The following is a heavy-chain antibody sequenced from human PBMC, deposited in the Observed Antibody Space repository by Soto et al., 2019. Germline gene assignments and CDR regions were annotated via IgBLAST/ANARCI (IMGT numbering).Heavy chain of an antibody. V-gene: IGHV3-21*06. J-gene: IGHJ4*02. CDR2: ISSTTNYI. Sequence: PGGSLRLSCAASGFTFTRYSMNWVRQAPGKGLEWVSSISSTTNYIYYGDSMKGRFTISRDNAKNSLYLEMNSLRAEDTAVYFCARESEDLTSNFDYWGQGTLVTVSS. CDR1: GFTFTRYS. CDR3: ARESEDLTSNFDY.